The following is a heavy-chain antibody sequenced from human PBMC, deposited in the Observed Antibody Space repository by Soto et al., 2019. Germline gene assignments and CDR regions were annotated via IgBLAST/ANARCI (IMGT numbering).Heavy chain of an antibody. CDR3: AKEGYSYGYGLIDY. CDR2: ISSSSSYI. J-gene: IGHJ4*02. CDR1: GFTFSSYS. D-gene: IGHD5-18*01. V-gene: IGHV3-21*04. Sequence: GGSLRLSCAASGFTFSSYSMNWVRQAPGKGLGWVSSISSSSSYIYYADSVKGRFTISRDNSKNTLYLQMNSLRAEDTAVYYCAKEGYSYGYGLIDYWGQGTLVTVSS.